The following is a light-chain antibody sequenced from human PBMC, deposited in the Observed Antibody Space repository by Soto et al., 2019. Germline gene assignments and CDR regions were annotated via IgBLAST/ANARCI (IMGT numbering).Light chain of an antibody. J-gene: IGLJ1*01. CDR2: DVS. Sequence: QSVLTQPASVSGSPGQSITISCTGTSSDVGGYNYVSWYQQHPGKAPKLMIYDVSNRPSGVSNRFSGSKSGNTASLTISGLQAEDEADYYCSSYTSSSTYNYGFGTGTKSPS. CDR1: SSDVGGYNY. CDR3: SSYTSSSTYNYG. V-gene: IGLV2-14*01.